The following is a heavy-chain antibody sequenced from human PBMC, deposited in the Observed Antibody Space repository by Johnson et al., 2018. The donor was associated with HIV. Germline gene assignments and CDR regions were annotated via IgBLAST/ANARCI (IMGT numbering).Heavy chain of an antibody. CDR1: GFSFSSYD. CDR2: IGTAGDT. D-gene: IGHD4-11*01. Sequence: VQLVESGGGLVKPGESLRLSCAASGFSFSSYDMHWVRQAPGKGLEWVSSIGTAGDTSYSGSVKGRFTISRDSSKNTLYLQINSLRAEDTAVYYCGRDINYSNYVTDAFDIWGQGTVVTVSS. CDR3: GRDINYSNYVTDAFDI. J-gene: IGHJ3*02. V-gene: IGHV3-13*01.